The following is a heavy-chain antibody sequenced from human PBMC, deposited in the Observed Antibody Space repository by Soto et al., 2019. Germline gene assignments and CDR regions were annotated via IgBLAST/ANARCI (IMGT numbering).Heavy chain of an antibody. J-gene: IGHJ6*02. CDR1: GYTFTSYA. Sequence: QVQLVQSGAEVKKPGASVKVSCKTSGYTFTSYAINWVRQATGQGLEWMGYMNPNSAHTVYAQQFQGSVTMTWDTSITTAYMELSSLRSEDTAVYDCAREGMDVWGQGTTVTVSS. CDR3: AREGMDV. V-gene: IGHV1-8*01. CDR2: MNPNSAHT.